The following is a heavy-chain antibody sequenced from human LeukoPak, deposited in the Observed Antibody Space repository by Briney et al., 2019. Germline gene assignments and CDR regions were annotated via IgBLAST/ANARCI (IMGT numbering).Heavy chain of an antibody. Sequence: SETLSLTCAVYGGSFSGYYWSWIRQPPGKGLEWIGEINHSGSTNYNPSLKSRVTISVDTSKNQFSLKLSSVTAADTAVYYCARGNYCSSTSCYTDLPGASKHRSEQNNFDYWGQGTLVTVSS. CDR2: INHSGST. CDR1: GGSFSGYY. CDR3: ARGNYCSSTSCYTDLPGASKHRSEQNNFDY. V-gene: IGHV4-34*01. D-gene: IGHD2-2*02. J-gene: IGHJ4*02.